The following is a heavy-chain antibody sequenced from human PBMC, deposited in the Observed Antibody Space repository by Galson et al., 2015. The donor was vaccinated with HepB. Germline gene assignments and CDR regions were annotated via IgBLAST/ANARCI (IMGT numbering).Heavy chain of an antibody. CDR1: GGSINNYY. V-gene: IGHV4-59*01. CDR2: IFYSGTT. D-gene: IGHD6-19*01. J-gene: IGHJ4*02. CDR3: ARYSSGWYFYFDS. Sequence: ETLSLTCTVSGGSINNYYWGWIRQPPGKGLEWIGYIFYSGTTNYNPSLESRVTMSVDTSKNQFFLSLSSVTAADTAVYYCARYSSGWYFYFDSWGQGTLVTVSS.